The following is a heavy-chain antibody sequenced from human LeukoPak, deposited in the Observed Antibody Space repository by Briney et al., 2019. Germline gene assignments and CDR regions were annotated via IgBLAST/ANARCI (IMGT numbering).Heavy chain of an antibody. CDR2: INSGGSSI. D-gene: IGHD1-7*01. CDR3: AKGYNWNYGDFDY. V-gene: IGHV3-11*04. CDR1: GFTFSDYY. Sequence: GGSLRLSCAASGFTFSDYYMSWIRQAPGKGLEWVSYINSGGSSIYFADSMKGRFTISRDNSKNTLYLQMNSLRAEDTAVYYCAKGYNWNYGDFDYWGQGTLVTVSS. J-gene: IGHJ4*02.